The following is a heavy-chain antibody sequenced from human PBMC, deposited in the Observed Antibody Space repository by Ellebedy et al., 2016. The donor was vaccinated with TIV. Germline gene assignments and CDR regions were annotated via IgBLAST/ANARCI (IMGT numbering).Heavy chain of an antibody. D-gene: IGHD4-17*01. CDR2: IYPGDSDT. Sequence: GESLKISXKGSGYSFTSYWIGWVRQMPGKGLEWMGIIYPGDSDTRYSPSFQGQVTISADKSISTAYLQWSRLKASDTAMYYGASLVTTVTTYYYYGIDVWGQGTTVTVSS. CDR1: GYSFTSYW. V-gene: IGHV5-51*01. J-gene: IGHJ6*02. CDR3: ASLVTTVTTYYYYGIDV.